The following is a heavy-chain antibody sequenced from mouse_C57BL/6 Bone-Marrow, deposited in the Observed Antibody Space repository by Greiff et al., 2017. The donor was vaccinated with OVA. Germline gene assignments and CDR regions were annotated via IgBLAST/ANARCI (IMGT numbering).Heavy chain of an antibody. CDR2: IDPSDSYT. D-gene: IGHD1-1*01. V-gene: IGHV1-50*01. Sequence: QVQLQQPGAELVKPGASVKLSCKASGYTFTSYWMQWVKQRPGQGLEWIGEIDPSDSYTNYNQKFKGTATLTVDTSSSTAYMQLSSLTSEDAAVYYCARNYYGSRFLFDYWGQGTTLTVSS. J-gene: IGHJ2*01. CDR1: GYTFTSYW. CDR3: ARNYYGSRFLFDY.